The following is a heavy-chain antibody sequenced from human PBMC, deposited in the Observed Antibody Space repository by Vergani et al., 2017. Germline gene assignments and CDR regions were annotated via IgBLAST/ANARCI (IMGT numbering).Heavy chain of an antibody. Sequence: QVQLQESGPGLVKPSETLSLTCTVSGGSISSYYWSWIRQPPGKGLEWIGYIYYSGSTYYNPSLKSRVTISVDTSKNQFSLKLSSVTAADTAVYYCARHGGGLATILAEFDYWGQGTLVTVSS. D-gene: IGHD5-24*01. CDR3: ARHGGGLATILAEFDY. V-gene: IGHV4-59*08. CDR2: IYYSGST. CDR1: GGSISSYY. J-gene: IGHJ4*02.